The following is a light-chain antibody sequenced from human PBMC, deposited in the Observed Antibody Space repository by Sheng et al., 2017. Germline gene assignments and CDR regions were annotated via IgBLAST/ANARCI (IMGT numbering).Light chain of an antibody. Sequence: EIVLTQSPATLSLSPGERATLSCRASQRVSSSIAWYQQKPGQAPRVLIYDASSRATGIPDRFSGSGSGTDFTLTISRLEPEDFAVYYCQQYGSSPRTFGQGTKVETK. CDR1: QRVSSS. V-gene: IGKV3-20*01. CDR2: DAS. J-gene: IGKJ1*01. CDR3: QQYGSSPRT.